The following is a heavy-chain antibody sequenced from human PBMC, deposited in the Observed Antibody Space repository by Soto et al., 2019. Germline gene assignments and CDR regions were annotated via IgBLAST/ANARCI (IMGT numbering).Heavy chain of an antibody. CDR2: ISATGGGT. Sequence: GGSLRLSCAASGFKFSNYAMSWVRQAPGKGLEWVSLISATGGGTYYADSVKGRFTISRDNSHNTLYLQVHSLAAEDTAVYYCAKDRRAGGNSSFYFDFWGQGAQVTVSS. CDR3: AKDRRAGGNSSFYFDF. V-gene: IGHV3-23*01. D-gene: IGHD3-16*01. CDR1: GFKFSNYA. J-gene: IGHJ4*02.